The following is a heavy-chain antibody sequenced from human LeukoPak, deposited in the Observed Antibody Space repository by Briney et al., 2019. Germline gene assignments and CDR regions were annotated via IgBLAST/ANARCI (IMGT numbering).Heavy chain of an antibody. CDR2: IYYSGST. V-gene: IGHV4-59*01. CDR3: ARGGGYDVYFDN. D-gene: IGHD5-12*01. J-gene: IGHJ4*02. CDR1: GGSISSYY. Sequence: SETLSLTCTVSGGSISSYYWSWIRQPPGKGLEWIGYIYYSGSTNYNPSLKSRVTMSVDTSKNQFSLKLSSATAADTAVYYCARGGGYDVYFDNWGQGALVTVSS.